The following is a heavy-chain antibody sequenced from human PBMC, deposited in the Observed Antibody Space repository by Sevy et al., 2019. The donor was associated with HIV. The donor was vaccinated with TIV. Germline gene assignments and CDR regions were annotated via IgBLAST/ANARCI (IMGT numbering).Heavy chain of an antibody. D-gene: IGHD6-19*01. J-gene: IGHJ4*02. CDR2: ISSSSTYI. CDR3: AKDRHSSGLTAPLDY. V-gene: IGHV3-21*01. Sequence: GGSLRLSCAASGFTFSSYSMHWVRQAPGKGLEWVSSISSSSTYIYYADSVKGRFTISRDNAKNSLYLQMNSLRAEDTAVYYCAKDRHSSGLTAPLDYWGQGTLVTVSS. CDR1: GFTFSSYS.